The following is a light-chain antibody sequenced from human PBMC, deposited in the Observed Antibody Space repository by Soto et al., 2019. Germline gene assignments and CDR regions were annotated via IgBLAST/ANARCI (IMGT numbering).Light chain of an antibody. J-gene: IGKJ1*01. CDR2: HAS. V-gene: IGKV1-5*01. Sequence: DIQMTQSPSTLPASVGDRVTITCRASQSISNWLAWNQQKPGTAPKVLIYHASNLQSGVPSRFSGSGSGTEFTLTISSLQPDDFATYYCQRYNSYSFGQGTKVDIK. CDR3: QRYNSYS. CDR1: QSISNW.